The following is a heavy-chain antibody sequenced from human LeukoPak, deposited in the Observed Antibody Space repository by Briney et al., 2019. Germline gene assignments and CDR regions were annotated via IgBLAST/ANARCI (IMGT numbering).Heavy chain of an antibody. CDR3: GRNGWWSAVDI. Sequence: PSETLSLICNVSGDSISSGSYYWSWIRQPAEKEVEWLGRIHTTGDTLYNPSLESRVTISVVTAKNQLFLKLTSVTAADTAVYYCGRNGWWSAVDIWGQGTMVTVSS. V-gene: IGHV4-61*02. CDR1: GDSISSGSYY. CDR2: IHTTGDT. D-gene: IGHD3-10*01. J-gene: IGHJ3*02.